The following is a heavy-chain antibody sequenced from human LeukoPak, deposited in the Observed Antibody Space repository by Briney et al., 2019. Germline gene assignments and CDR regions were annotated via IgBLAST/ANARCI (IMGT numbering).Heavy chain of an antibody. Sequence: SETLSLTCSVPGGSVSSYYWSWIRQSPGKGLEWIGYIHNSGRTNYNPSLKRRVTGFVDTSKNRFSLRLSSVTAADTAVYYCARHGTISSESYFDYWGQGALVTVSS. CDR1: GGSVSSYY. D-gene: IGHD1-14*01. CDR3: ARHGTISSESYFDY. J-gene: IGHJ4*02. CDR2: IHNSGRT. V-gene: IGHV4-59*08.